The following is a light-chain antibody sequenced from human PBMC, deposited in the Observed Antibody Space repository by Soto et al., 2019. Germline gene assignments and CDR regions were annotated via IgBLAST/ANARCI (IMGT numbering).Light chain of an antibody. J-gene: IGKJ2*03. CDR1: QAISSY. CDR2: DAS. CDR3: LQHDRYPYS. Sequence: DLQMTQSPSAMSVSIGDRVTITCRASQAISSYLAWFQQKPGKVPTRLIYDASTLQSGVPSGFSGSGSGTDFTLTISNVQPEDLATYFCLQHDRYPYSFGQGTKL. V-gene: IGKV1-17*03.